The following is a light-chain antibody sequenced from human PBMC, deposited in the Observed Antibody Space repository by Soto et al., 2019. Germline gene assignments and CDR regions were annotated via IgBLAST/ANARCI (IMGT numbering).Light chain of an antibody. J-gene: IGKJ5*01. CDR2: DAS. CDR3: QQYNNWPPIT. Sequence: DIQMTHSPSSLSASVVDTVTITFRSSQTISTYLNWYQQKPGKAPRLLIYDASSLLSGVPSRFSGSGSGTEFTLTISSLQSEDFAVYYCQQYNNWPPITFGQGTRLEIK. CDR1: QTISTY. V-gene: IGKV1-39*01.